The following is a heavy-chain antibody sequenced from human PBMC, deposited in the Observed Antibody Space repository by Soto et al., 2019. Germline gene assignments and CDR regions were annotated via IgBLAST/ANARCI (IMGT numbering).Heavy chain of an antibody. Sequence: QVHLVQSGAEVKKPGASLKVSCKASGYTFKTYGIDWVRQAPGQGLEWMGWISTYNAHTKYAQNLQSRVTMTTDTSTSTAYMELRSLTLDDTAVYYCARGYGDFYLRYHGLDVWGQGTTVTVSS. CDR3: ARGYGDFYLRYHGLDV. CDR2: ISTYNAHT. V-gene: IGHV1-18*01. D-gene: IGHD4-17*01. J-gene: IGHJ6*02. CDR1: GYTFKTYG.